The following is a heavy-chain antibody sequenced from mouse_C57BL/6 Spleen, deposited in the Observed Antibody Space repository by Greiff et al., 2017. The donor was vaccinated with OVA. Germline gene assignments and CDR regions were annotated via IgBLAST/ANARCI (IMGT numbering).Heavy chain of an antibody. CDR3: ARADYYGSSYYFDY. J-gene: IGHJ2*01. D-gene: IGHD1-1*01. Sequence: QVQLQQSGAELVRPGASVKLSCKASGYTFTDYYINWVKQRPGQGLEWIARIYPGSGNTYYNEKFKGKVTLTAEKSSSTAYMQLSSLTSEDSAVYFCARADYYGSSYYFDYWGQGTTLTVSS. CDR1: GYTFTDYY. V-gene: IGHV1-76*01. CDR2: IYPGSGNT.